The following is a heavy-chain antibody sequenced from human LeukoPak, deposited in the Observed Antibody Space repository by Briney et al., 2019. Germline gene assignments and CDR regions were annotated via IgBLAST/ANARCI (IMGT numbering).Heavy chain of an antibody. V-gene: IGHV1-2*02. CDR2: INPNSGGT. D-gene: IGHD6-13*01. Sequence: ASVKVSCKASGYTFTGYYMHWVRQAPGQGLEWMGWINPNSGGTNYAQKLQGRVTMTRDTSISTAYMELSRLRSDNTAVYYCARDRRSAAGKGFDPWGQGTLVTVSS. CDR1: GYTFTGYY. J-gene: IGHJ5*02. CDR3: ARDRRSAAGKGFDP.